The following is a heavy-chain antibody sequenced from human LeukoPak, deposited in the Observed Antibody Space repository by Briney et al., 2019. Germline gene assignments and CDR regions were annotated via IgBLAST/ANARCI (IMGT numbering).Heavy chain of an antibody. V-gene: IGHV4-34*01. CDR1: GGSFSGYY. CDR2: INHSGST. D-gene: IGHD5-24*01. CDR3: ARGLKMATILGDFDY. J-gene: IGHJ4*02. Sequence: SETLSLTCAVYGGSFSGYYWSWIRQPPGKGLEWIGEINHSGSTNYNPSLKSRVTISVDTSKNQFSLKLSSVTAADTAVYYCARGLKMATILGDFDYWGQGTLVTVSS.